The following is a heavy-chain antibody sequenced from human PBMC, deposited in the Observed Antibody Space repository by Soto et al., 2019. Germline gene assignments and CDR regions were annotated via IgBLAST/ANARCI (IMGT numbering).Heavy chain of an antibody. CDR1: GYSFTIYC. CDR2: IDPSDSYT. J-gene: IGHJ6*02. CDR3: ARQGFGESSGMDV. D-gene: IGHD3-10*01. V-gene: IGHV5-10-1*01. Sequence: GESLKISCDGSGYSFTIYCISLVLQMPGKGLEWMGRIDPSDSYTNYSPSFQGHVTISADKSISTAYLQWSSLKASDTAMYYCARQGFGESSGMDVWGQGTTVTVSS.